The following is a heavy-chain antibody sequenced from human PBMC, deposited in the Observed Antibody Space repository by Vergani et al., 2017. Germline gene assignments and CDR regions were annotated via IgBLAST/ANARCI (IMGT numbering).Heavy chain of an antibody. V-gene: IGHV5-51*01. CDR3: ARLXGRDSSGSKYFDY. CDR2: IHPADSDT. D-gene: IGHD3-22*01. J-gene: IGHJ4*02. CDR1: GYSFTNYW. Sequence: EVQLVQSGAEVKKPGESVKISYQISGYSFTNYWIGWVRQMPGKGLEWMAIIHPADSDTRYSPSFQGQVTISVDKSISTAYLQRSSLRASDSAMYYCARLXGRDSSGSKYFDYWGQGTLVTVSS.